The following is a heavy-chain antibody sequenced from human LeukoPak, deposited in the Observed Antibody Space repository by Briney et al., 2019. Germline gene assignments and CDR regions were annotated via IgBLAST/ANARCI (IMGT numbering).Heavy chain of an antibody. CDR1: GGSISSYY. Sequence: SETLSLTCTVSGGSISSYYWSWIRQSPGKGLGCIGYIHYTGSTNYNPSLKSRVTISVETSKNQFSLKLKSVTAADTAVYYCARGGYYGSGNDFRFDPWGQGTLVTVSS. CDR3: ARGGYYGSGNDFRFDP. V-gene: IGHV4-59*01. D-gene: IGHD3-10*01. J-gene: IGHJ5*02. CDR2: IHYTGST.